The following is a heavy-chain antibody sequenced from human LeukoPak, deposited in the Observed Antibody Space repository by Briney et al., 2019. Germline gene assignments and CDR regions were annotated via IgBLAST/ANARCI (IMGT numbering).Heavy chain of an antibody. CDR2: ITSSSSVI. CDR1: GFTFSTYS. CDR3: ARENIAARFDY. V-gene: IGHV3-48*01. D-gene: IGHD6-6*01. Sequence: GGSLRLSCVASGFTFSTYSMNWVRQAPGKGLEWISFITSSSSVIYYADSVKGRFTISRDNSKNTLYLQMNSLRAEDTAVYYCARENIAARFDYWGQGTLVTVSS. J-gene: IGHJ4*02.